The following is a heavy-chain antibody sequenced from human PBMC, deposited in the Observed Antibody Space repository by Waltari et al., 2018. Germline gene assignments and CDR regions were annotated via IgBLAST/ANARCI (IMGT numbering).Heavy chain of an antibody. J-gene: IGHJ4*02. CDR1: GFTFSSYA. CDR3: ARSPAAAGPYFDY. D-gene: IGHD6-13*01. Sequence: QVQLVESGGGVVQPGRSLRLSCAASGFTFSSYAMHWVRQAPGKGLEWVAVISYDGSNKYYADSVKGRFTISRDNSKNTLYLQMNSLRAEDTAVYYWARSPAAAGPYFDYWGQGTLVTVSS. CDR2: ISYDGSNK. V-gene: IGHV3-30-3*01.